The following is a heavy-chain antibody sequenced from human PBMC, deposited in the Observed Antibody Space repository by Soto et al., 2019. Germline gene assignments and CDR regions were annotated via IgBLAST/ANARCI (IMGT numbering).Heavy chain of an antibody. CDR1: GFTFSSYA. D-gene: IGHD3-16*02. CDR2: MSYDGNNQ. J-gene: IGHJ4*02. CDR3: AKALGELSPESFDY. Sequence: SLRLSCAASGFTFSSYAMHWVRQAPGKGLEWVAIMSYDGNNQYYADSVKGRFTISRDNFKNTLHLQMNSLRAEDTAVYYCAKALGELSPESFDYWGQGILVTVSS. V-gene: IGHV3-30*18.